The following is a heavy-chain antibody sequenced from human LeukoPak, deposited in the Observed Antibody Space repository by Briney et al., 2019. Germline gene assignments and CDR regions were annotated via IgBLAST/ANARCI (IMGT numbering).Heavy chain of an antibody. V-gene: IGHV4-38-2*01. Sequence: SETLSLTCAVSGYSISSGYYWGWIRQPPGKGLEWIGSIYHSGSTYYNPSLKSRVTISVDTSKNQFSLKLSSVTAADTAVYYCARVLRYFDWSPWYMDVWGKGTTVTVSS. CDR2: IYHSGST. J-gene: IGHJ6*03. CDR3: ARVLRYFDWSPWYMDV. CDR1: GYSISSGYY. D-gene: IGHD3-9*01.